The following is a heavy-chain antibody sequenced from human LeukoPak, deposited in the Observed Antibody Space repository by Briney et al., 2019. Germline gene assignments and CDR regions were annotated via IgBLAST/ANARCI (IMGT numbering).Heavy chain of an antibody. CDR3: ATSYCSGISCLDVFNM. CDR1: GVSVSDGRYY. CDR2: KYYSGSA. Sequence: SQTLSLTCNVSGVSVSDGRYYWTWIRQHPGKGLEWIGYKYYSGSAKYNPSLKSRLTISIDTSKNQFSLQLSSVTAADTATYYCATSYCSGISCLDVFNMWGQGTRVTVSS. V-gene: IGHV4-31*03. D-gene: IGHD2-2*01. J-gene: IGHJ3*02.